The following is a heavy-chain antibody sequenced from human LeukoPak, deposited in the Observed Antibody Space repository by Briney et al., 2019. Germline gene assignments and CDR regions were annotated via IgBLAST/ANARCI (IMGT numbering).Heavy chain of an antibody. CDR3: ARGGYCSNGVCHPDDAFDI. CDR1: GGSISGSSYY. J-gene: IGHJ3*02. Sequence: SETLSLTCTISGGSISGSSYYWGWIRQPPGKGLEWIGSIYYSGNTYYNPSLKSRVTISVDTSKNQFSLKLSSVTAADTAVYHCARGGYCSNGVCHPDDAFDIWGQGTVVTVSS. D-gene: IGHD2-8*01. V-gene: IGHV4-39*01. CDR2: IYYSGNT.